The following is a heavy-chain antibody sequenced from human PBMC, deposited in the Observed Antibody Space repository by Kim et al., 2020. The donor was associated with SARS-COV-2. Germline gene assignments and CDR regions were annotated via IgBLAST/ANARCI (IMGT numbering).Heavy chain of an antibody. D-gene: IGHD1-26*01. CDR1: GFAFSDSA. CDR2: IRSKANGYTT. CDR3: TTWELRSFGY. J-gene: IGHJ4*02. Sequence: GGSLRLSCAASGFAFSDSAIHWVRQASGKGLEWVGRIRSKANGYTTAYAAPVKGRLTISRDDSKNTAYVEMNRLKTEDTAVYYCTTWELRSFGYWGQGALVAVSS. V-gene: IGHV3-73*01.